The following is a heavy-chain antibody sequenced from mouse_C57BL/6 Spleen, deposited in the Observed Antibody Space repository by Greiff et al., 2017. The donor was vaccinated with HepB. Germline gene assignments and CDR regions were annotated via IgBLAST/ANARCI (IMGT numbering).Heavy chain of an antibody. CDR2: ISSGSSTI. J-gene: IGHJ3*01. CDR3: ARAYYVYDDGFAY. V-gene: IGHV5-17*01. CDR1: GFTFSDYG. Sequence: DVHLVESGGGLVKPGGSLKLSCAASGFTFSDYGMHWVRQAPEKGLEWVAYISSGSSTIYYADTVKGRFTISRDNAKNTLFLQMTSLRSEDTAMYYCARAYYVYDDGFAYWGQGTLVTVSA. D-gene: IGHD2-9*01.